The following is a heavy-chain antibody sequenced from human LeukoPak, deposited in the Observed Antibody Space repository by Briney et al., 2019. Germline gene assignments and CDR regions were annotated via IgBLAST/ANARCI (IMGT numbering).Heavy chain of an antibody. CDR2: IYTSGST. CDR3: ARGGGYCSSTSCYEFDY. V-gene: IGHV4-61*02. D-gene: IGHD2-2*01. CDR1: GGSISSGSYY. Sequence: HPSQTLSLTCTVSGGSISSGSYYWSWIRQPAGKGLEWIGRIYTSGSTNYNPSLKSRVTISVDTSKNQFSLKLSSVTAADTAVYYCARGGGYCSSTSCYEFDYWGQGTLVTVSS. J-gene: IGHJ4*02.